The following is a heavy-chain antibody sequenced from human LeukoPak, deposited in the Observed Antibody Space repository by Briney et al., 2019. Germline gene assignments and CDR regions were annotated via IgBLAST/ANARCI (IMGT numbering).Heavy chain of an antibody. J-gene: IGHJ4*02. CDR2: ISGSGGST. Sequence: PGVSLRLSCAASGFTFSSYAMSWVRQAPGKGLEWVSAISGSGGSTYYADSVKGRFTISRDNSKNTLYLQMNSLRAEDTAVYYCAKYLDDFWSYFDYWGQGTLVTVSS. CDR1: GFTFSSYA. D-gene: IGHD3-3*01. CDR3: AKYLDDFWSYFDY. V-gene: IGHV3-23*01.